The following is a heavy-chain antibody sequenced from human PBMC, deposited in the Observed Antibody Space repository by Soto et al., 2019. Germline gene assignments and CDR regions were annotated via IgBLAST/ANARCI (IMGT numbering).Heavy chain of an antibody. D-gene: IGHD2-21*01. J-gene: IGHJ6*03. Sequence: PSETLSLTCVVSGGSLSDYFWSWIRQPPGMALEWIGEINHLGSINYNPSLKSRVTMSVDTSKNQFSLTLNSVTAADTATYYCARGGISHWAYFHYMDVWDRGTTVTVSS. CDR2: INHLGSI. V-gene: IGHV4-34*01. CDR3: ARGGISHWAYFHYMDV. CDR1: GGSLSDYF.